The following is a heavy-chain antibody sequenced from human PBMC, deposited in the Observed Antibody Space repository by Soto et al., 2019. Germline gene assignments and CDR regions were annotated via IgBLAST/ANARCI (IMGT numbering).Heavy chain of an antibody. Sequence: ASVKVSCKASGYTFTGYYMHWVRQAPGQGLEWMGWINPNSGGTNYAQKFQGRVTMTRDTSISTAYMELSRLRSDDTAVYYCAGEQPLPLWYYGMDVWAQGTTVTVSS. D-gene: IGHD6-13*01. CDR3: AGEQPLPLWYYGMDV. J-gene: IGHJ6*02. CDR1: GYTFTGYY. V-gene: IGHV1-2*02. CDR2: INPNSGGT.